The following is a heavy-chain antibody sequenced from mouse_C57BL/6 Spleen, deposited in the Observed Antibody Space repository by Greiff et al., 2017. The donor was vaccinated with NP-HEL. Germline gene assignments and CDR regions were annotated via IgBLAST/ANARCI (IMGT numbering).Heavy chain of an antibody. Sequence: VQVVESGPGLVAPSQSLSITCTVSGFSLTSYGVSWVRQPPGKGLEWLGVIWGDGSTNYHSALISRLSISKDNSKSQVFLKLNSLQTDDTATYYCARRWLLRRVYAMDYWGQGTSVTVSS. D-gene: IGHD2-3*01. CDR1: GFSLTSYG. V-gene: IGHV2-3*01. J-gene: IGHJ4*01. CDR3: ARRWLLRRVYAMDY. CDR2: IWGDGST.